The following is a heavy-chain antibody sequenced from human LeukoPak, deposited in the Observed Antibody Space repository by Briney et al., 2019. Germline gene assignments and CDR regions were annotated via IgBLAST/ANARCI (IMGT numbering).Heavy chain of an antibody. V-gene: IGHV3-30*04. J-gene: IGHJ5*02. D-gene: IGHD6-13*01. CDR3: ARERIAATGTNWFDP. CDR2: ISYDGSNK. CDR1: GFTFSSYA. Sequence: GGSLRLSCAASGFTFSSYAMHWVRQAPGKGLEWVAVISYDGSNKYYADSVKGRFTISRDNSKNTLYQQMNSLRAEDTAVYYCARERIAATGTNWFDPWGQGTLVTVSS.